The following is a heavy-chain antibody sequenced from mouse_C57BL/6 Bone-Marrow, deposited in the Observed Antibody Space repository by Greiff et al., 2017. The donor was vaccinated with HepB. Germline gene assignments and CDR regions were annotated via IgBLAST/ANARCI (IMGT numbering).Heavy chain of an antibody. CDR1: GYTFTSYW. CDR3: AVWYPFAY. V-gene: IGHV1-69*01. J-gene: IGHJ3*01. D-gene: IGHD2-10*02. CDR2: IDPSDSYT. Sequence: QVQLQQPGAELVMPGASVKLSCKASGYTFTSYWMHWVKQRPGQGLEWIGEIDPSDSYTNYNQKFKGKSTLTVDKSSSTAYMQLSSLTSEDSAVYYCAVWYPFAYGGQGTRVTVSA.